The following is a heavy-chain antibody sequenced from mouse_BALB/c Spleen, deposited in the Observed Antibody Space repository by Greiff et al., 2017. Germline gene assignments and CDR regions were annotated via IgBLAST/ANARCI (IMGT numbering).Heavy chain of an antibody. V-gene: IGHV5-12-1*01. CDR1: GFAFSSYD. Sequence: EVKLMESGGGLVKPGGSLKLSCAASGFAFSSYDMSWVRQTPEKRLEWVAYISSGGGSTYYPDTVKGRFTISRDNAKNTLYLQMSSLKSEDTAMYYCARREYGFAYWGQGTLVTVSA. J-gene: IGHJ3*01. D-gene: IGHD1-1*02. CDR2: ISSGGGST. CDR3: ARREYGFAY.